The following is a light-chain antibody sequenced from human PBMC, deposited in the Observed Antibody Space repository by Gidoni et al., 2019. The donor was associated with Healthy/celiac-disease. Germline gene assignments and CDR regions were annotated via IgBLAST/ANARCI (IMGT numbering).Light chain of an antibody. J-gene: IGLJ2*01. Sequence: QSALSQPASVSGSPGQSSTIPCTGTSSDVGGYNYVSWYQQHPGKAPKLMIYDVRNRPSGVSNRFSGAKSGNTASRTIAGLQAEDEADYYCSAYTSSSTPVVFGGGTKLTVL. CDR1: SSDVGGYNY. CDR2: DVR. V-gene: IGLV2-14*01. CDR3: SAYTSSSTPVV.